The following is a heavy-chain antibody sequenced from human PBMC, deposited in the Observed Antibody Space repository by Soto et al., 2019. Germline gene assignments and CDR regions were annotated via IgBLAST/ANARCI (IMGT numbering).Heavy chain of an antibody. CDR1: GGTFSNYA. CDR2: IVPIFGTT. J-gene: IGHJ6*02. Sequence: QVQLVQSGAEVKKPGSSVKVSCKVSGGTFSNYAIDWVRLAPGHGLEWMGGIVPIFGTTYYTQKFQGRDTIIADDSTTTAYLEMRSLRSEDPAIYYCARVEAVAGLYNYHGLDVWGQGTAVTVSS. CDR3: ARVEAVAGLYNYHGLDV. D-gene: IGHD6-19*01. V-gene: IGHV1-69*12.